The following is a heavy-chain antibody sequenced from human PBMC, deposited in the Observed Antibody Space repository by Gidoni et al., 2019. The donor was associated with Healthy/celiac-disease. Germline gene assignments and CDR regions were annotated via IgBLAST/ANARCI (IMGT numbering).Heavy chain of an antibody. Sequence: QVQLVQSGAEVKKPGSSVKVSCKASGGTFSSYAISWWRQAPGQGLEWMGGIIPIFGTANYAQKFQGRVTITANKSTSTAYMELSSLRSEDTAVYYCARGGRDSSGYYYVGWYFDLWGRGTLVTVSS. CDR3: ARGGRDSSGYYYVGWYFDL. J-gene: IGHJ2*01. V-gene: IGHV1-69*06. D-gene: IGHD3-22*01. CDR1: GGTFSSYA. CDR2: IIPIFGTA.